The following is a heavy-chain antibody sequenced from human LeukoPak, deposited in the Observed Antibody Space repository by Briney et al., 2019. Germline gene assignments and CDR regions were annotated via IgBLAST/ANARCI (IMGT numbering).Heavy chain of an antibody. CDR2: ISGSGGFT. Sequence: GGSLRLSCAASGFTFSSYWMSWVRQAPGKGLEWVSAISGSGGFTYYADSVMGRFTISRDNSKNTLYLQMNSLRAEDTAIYYCAKRYRSSQWYYYYGMDVWGQGTTVTVSS. J-gene: IGHJ6*02. CDR1: GFTFSSYW. V-gene: IGHV3-23*01. D-gene: IGHD6-13*01. CDR3: AKRYRSSQWYYYYGMDV.